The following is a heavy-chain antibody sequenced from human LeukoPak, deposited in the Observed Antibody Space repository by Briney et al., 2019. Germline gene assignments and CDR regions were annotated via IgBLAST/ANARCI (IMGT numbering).Heavy chain of an antibody. V-gene: IGHV1-18*01. CDR1: GYTFTSYG. CDR2: ISAYNGNT. Sequence: GASVKVSCKASGYTFTSYGISWVRQAPGRGLEWMGWISAYNGNTNYAQKLQGRVTMTTDTSTSTAYMELRSLRSDDTAVYYCARTLLCITIFGVVIVSWFDPWGQGTLVTVSS. J-gene: IGHJ5*02. D-gene: IGHD3-3*01. CDR3: ARTLLCITIFGVVIVSWFDP.